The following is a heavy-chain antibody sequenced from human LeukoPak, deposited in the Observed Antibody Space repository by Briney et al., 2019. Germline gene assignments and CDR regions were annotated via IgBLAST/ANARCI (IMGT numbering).Heavy chain of an antibody. CDR2: ISGSGVST. D-gene: IGHD3-10*01. J-gene: IGHJ6*02. V-gene: IGHV3-23*01. Sequence: PGGSLRLSCAASRFTFSSYAMSWVRQAPGKGLEWVSAISGSGVSTYYADSVKGRFTISRDNSKNTLYLQMNSLRAEDRAVYYCAKDRRGNYYYYYGMDVWGQGTTVTVSS. CDR1: RFTFSSYA. CDR3: AKDRRGNYYYYYGMDV.